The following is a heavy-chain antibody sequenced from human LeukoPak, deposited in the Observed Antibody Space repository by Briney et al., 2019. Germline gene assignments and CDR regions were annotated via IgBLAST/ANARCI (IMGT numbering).Heavy chain of an antibody. V-gene: IGHV4-30-4*08. J-gene: IGHJ3*02. CDR3: ARGSGSHDAFDI. CDR2: IYYSGST. D-gene: IGHD1-26*01. CDR1: GGSISSGDYD. Sequence: PSETLSLTCTVSGGSISSGDYDWSWIRQPPGKGLEWIGYIYYSGSTYYNPPLKSRVTISVDTSKNQFSLKLSSVTAADTAVYYCARGSGSHDAFDIWGQGTMVTVSS.